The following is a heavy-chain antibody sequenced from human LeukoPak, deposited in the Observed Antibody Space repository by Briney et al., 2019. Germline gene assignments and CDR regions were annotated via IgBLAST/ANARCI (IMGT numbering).Heavy chain of an antibody. CDR1: GYTFTSYG. CDR2: ISAYNCNT. Sequence: GASVKASCKASGYTFTSYGISWVRQAPGQGLEWIGWISAYNCNTNYAQKLQGRVTMTTDTSTSTAYMELRSLRSDDTAVYYCARDQYYDSSGYFDYWGQGTLVTVSS. D-gene: IGHD3-22*01. V-gene: IGHV1-18*01. J-gene: IGHJ4*02. CDR3: ARDQYYDSSGYFDY.